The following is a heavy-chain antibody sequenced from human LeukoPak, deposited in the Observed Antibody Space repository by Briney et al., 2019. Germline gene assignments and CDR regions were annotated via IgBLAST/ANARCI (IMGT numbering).Heavy chain of an antibody. D-gene: IGHD3-10*01. CDR3: VRYYYDSGSYSYFDH. V-gene: IGHV4-31*03. CDR1: GGSIRSGDYY. Sequence: PSETLSLTCTVSGGSIRSGDYYWGRIRQHPGKGLEWIGYIYHSGITYYNPSLKSRLIISVDTSKNQFSLKLSSVTAADTAVYYCVRYYYDSGSYSYFDHWGQGTLVSVSS. CDR2: IYHSGIT. J-gene: IGHJ4*02.